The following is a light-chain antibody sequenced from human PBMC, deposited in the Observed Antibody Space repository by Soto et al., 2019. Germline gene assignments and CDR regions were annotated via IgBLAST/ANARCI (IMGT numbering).Light chain of an antibody. CDR3: QSYDSSLSGYV. CDR2: GNS. Sequence: QSVLTQPPSVSGAPGQRVTIYCTGRSSNIGAGYDVHWYQQLPGTAPKLLIYGNSNRPSGVPDRFSGSKSGTSASLAITGLQAEDEADYYCQSYDSSLSGYVFGTGTKGTVL. CDR1: SSNIGAGYD. V-gene: IGLV1-40*01. J-gene: IGLJ1*01.